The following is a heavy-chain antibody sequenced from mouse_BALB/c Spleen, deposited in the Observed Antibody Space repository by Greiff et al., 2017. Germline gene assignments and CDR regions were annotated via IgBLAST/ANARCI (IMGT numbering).Heavy chain of an antibody. D-gene: IGHD1-1*01. CDR3: ARSGLYYGSSPWYFDV. CDR1: GFTFSSFG. Sequence: EVKLVESGGGLVQPGGSRKLSCAASGFTFSSFGMHWVRQAPEKGLEWVAYISSGSSTIYYADTVKGRFTISRDNPKNTLFLQMTSLRSEDTAMYYCARSGLYYGSSPWYFDVWGAGTTVTVSS. V-gene: IGHV5-17*02. CDR2: ISSGSSTI. J-gene: IGHJ1*01.